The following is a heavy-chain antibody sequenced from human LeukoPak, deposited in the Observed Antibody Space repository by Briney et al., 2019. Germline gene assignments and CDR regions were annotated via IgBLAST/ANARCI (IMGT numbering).Heavy chain of an antibody. D-gene: IGHD5-12*01. CDR1: GFTFSSYG. CDR2: ISYDGSNK. Sequence: PGGSLRLSCAASGFTFSSYGMPWVRQAPGKGLDWVAVISYDGSNKYYADSVKGRFTISRDNSKNTLYLQMNSLRAEDTAVYYCAYIPSGYSGSFDYWGQGTLVTVSS. V-gene: IGHV3-30*03. CDR3: AYIPSGYSGSFDY. J-gene: IGHJ4*02.